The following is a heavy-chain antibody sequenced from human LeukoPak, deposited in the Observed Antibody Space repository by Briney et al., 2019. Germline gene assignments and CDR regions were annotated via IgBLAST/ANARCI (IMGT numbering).Heavy chain of an antibody. J-gene: IGHJ4*01. Sequence: SETLSLTCAVYGASFSANYWIWIRQPPGKGREWIGEINHSGTITYKTSLKSRLTISADTSKNQFSLKLSSVTAADTAVYYCARYCGSENYCIAYWGQGTLVTVSS. CDR2: INHSGTI. V-gene: IGHV4-34*01. D-gene: IGHD3-10*01. CDR1: GASFSANY. CDR3: ARYCGSENYCIAY.